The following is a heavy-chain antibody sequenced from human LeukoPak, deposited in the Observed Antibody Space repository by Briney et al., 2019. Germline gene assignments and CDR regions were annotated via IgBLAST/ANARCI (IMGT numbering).Heavy chain of an antibody. D-gene: IGHD2-15*01. CDR1: GFTFGDYA. V-gene: IGHV3-49*04. Sequence: GGSLRLSCTASGFTFGDYAMSWVRQAPGKGLEWVGFIRSNAYGGTTEYAASVKGRFTISRDDSKSIAYLQMNSLKTEDTAVYYCTRDIVVVVAATGYYYYYGMDVSGQGTTVTVSS. J-gene: IGHJ6*02. CDR3: TRDIVVVVAATGYYYYYGMDV. CDR2: IRSNAYGGTT.